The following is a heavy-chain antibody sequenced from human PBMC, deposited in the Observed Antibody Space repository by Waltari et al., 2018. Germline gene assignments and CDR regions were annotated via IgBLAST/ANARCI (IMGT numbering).Heavy chain of an antibody. Sequence: SGFSFSTFWMYWARQAPGEGLMSVSRIKSDGTIRAHADSVTGRFTISRDNAKNTLYLQMNSLRVDDTAVYYCVRSRFMDGWGQGTTVTVSS. CDR1: GFSFSTFW. CDR2: IKSDGTIR. CDR3: VRSRFMDG. J-gene: IGHJ6*02. V-gene: IGHV3-74*01.